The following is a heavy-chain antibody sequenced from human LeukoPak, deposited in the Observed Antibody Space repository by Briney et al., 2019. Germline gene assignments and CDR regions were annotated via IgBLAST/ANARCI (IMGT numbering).Heavy chain of an antibody. J-gene: IGHJ3*02. CDR1: GYTFTSYG. CDR3: AREPRITIFGVVIPDAFDI. Sequence: GASVKVSCKASGYTFTSYGISWVRQAPGQGLEWVGWVSGFNGNTNYAQKFQGRVTMTRDTSTSTVYMELRSLRSDDTAVYYCAREPRITIFGVVIPDAFDIWGQGTMVTVSS. V-gene: IGHV1-18*01. CDR2: VSGFNGNT. D-gene: IGHD3-3*01.